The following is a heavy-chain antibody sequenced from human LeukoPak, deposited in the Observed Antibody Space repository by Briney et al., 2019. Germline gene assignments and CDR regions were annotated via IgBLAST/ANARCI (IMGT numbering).Heavy chain of an antibody. V-gene: IGHV3-48*04. CDR1: GFTFSSYS. CDR3: ARDHTGSQIDY. D-gene: IGHD1-1*01. J-gene: IGHJ4*02. CDR2: ISSSSSTI. Sequence: GGSLRLSGAASGFTFSSYSMNWVRQAPGKGLDWVSYISSSSSTIYYADSVKGRFTISRDNAKNSLYLQMNSLRAEDKAVYYCARDHTGSQIDYWGQGTLVTVSS.